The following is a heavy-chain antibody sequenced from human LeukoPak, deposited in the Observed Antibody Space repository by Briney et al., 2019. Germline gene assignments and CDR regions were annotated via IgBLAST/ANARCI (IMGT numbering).Heavy chain of an antibody. D-gene: IGHD3-22*01. V-gene: IGHV3-33*06. J-gene: IGHJ4*02. CDR3: AKDHYYDSSGFDY. CDR2: IWYDGSNK. CDR1: GFTFSSYG. Sequence: PGRSLRLSCAASGFTFSSYGMHWVRQAPGKGLEWVAVIWYDGSNKYYADSVKGRFTISRDNSKNTLYLQMNSLRAEDTAVYYCAKDHYYDSSGFDYWGQGTLVTVSS.